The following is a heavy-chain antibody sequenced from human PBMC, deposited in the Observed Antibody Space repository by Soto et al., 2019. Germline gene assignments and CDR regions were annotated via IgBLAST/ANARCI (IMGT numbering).Heavy chain of an antibody. Sequence: GESLKISCKGSGYSFTSYWIGWVRQMPGKGLEWMGIIFPDDSDTRYSQSFEGQVTISADKSISTAYLQWGSLKASDTAIYYCARHHGTVASDYWGQGTLVTFTS. CDR3: ARHHGTVASDY. D-gene: IGHD1-1*01. V-gene: IGHV5-51*01. J-gene: IGHJ4*02. CDR2: IFPDDSDT. CDR1: GYSFTSYW.